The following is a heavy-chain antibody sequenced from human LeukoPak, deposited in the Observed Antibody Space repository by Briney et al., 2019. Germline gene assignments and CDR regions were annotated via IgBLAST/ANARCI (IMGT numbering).Heavy chain of an antibody. CDR2: ISSSSSYI. D-gene: IGHD3-22*01. CDR3: ARLWGSSGYYGGAFDI. Sequence: GGSLRLSYAASGFTFSSYSMNWVRQAPGKGLEWVSSISSSSSYIYYADSVKGRFTISRDNAKNSLYLQMNSLRAEDTAVYYCARLWGSSGYYGGAFDIWGQGTMVTVSS. CDR1: GFTFSSYS. V-gene: IGHV3-21*01. J-gene: IGHJ3*02.